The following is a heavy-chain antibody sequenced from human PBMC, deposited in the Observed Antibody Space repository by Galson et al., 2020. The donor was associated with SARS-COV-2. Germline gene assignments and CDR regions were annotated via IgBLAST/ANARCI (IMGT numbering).Heavy chain of an antibody. CDR2: INPNSGST. CDR1: GYIFTNFY. Sequence: ASVKVSCKASGYIFTNFYIHWVRQAPGQGLEWMGIINPNSGSTRYVQKFEGRVTVTRDTSTNTVYMELSSLRSDDTAVYYCARDGARIAVTGTDYYFDYWGQGTLVTVSS. V-gene: IGHV1-46*01. J-gene: IGHJ4*02. CDR3: ARDGARIAVTGTDYYFDY. D-gene: IGHD6-19*01.